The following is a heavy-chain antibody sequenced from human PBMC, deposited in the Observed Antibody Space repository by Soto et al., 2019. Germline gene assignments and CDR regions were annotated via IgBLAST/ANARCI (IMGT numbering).Heavy chain of an antibody. V-gene: IGHV1-69*02. CDR3: AALRDDGDSFDI. CDR1: GGTFSSYT. Sequence: SVKVSCKASGGTFSSYTISWVRQAPGQGLEWMGRIIPILGIANYAQKFQGRVTITADKSTSTAYMELSSLRSEDTAVYYCAALRDDGDSFDIWGQGTMVTVSS. CDR2: IIPILGIA. J-gene: IGHJ3*02.